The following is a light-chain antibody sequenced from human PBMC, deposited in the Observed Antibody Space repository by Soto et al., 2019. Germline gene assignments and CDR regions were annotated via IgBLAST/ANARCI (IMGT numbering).Light chain of an antibody. CDR1: QSISRF. CDR3: QQSYSTPRGFT. V-gene: IGKV1-39*01. J-gene: IGKJ3*01. CDR2: DAS. Sequence: DIQMTQSPSSLSASVGDTVSVTCRASQSISRFLNWYQQKPGNAPKLLIYDASSLQSGVPSRFSGSGSGTDFTLTISSLQPEDFATYYCQQSYSTPRGFTFGPGTRVDIK.